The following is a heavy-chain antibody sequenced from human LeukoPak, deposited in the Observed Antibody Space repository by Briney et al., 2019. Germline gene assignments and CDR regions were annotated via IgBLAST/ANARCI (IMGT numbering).Heavy chain of an antibody. CDR2: IFQRGYS. V-gene: IGHV4-4*02. Sequence: PSETLSLTCAVSGGSISSSNWWSWVRQPPGKGLQWIGSIFQRGYSYYNPSLKSRVTISVDTSRNQFSLKLSSVTAADTAVYYCAGDKETTGNGRPNWFDPWGQGTLVTVSS. CDR1: GGSISSSNW. J-gene: IGHJ5*02. D-gene: IGHD1-1*01. CDR3: AGDKETTGNGRPNWFDP.